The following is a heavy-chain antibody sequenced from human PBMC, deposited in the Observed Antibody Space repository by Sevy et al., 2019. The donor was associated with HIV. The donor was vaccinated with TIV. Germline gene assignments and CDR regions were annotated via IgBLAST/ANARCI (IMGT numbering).Heavy chain of an antibody. CDR2: IWSDGAYQ. Sequence: GAALKISCAATGFTFSNYAMHWVRQAPGKGMEWVAIIWSDGAYQYHGDSVKGRFTISRDNSKNTLYLQMNNVRVEDTAVYYCARGGYYYDNAAYYALDSWGQGTLVTVSS. CDR1: GFTFSNYA. CDR3: ARGGYYYDNAAYYALDS. V-gene: IGHV3-33*01. D-gene: IGHD3-22*01. J-gene: IGHJ4*02.